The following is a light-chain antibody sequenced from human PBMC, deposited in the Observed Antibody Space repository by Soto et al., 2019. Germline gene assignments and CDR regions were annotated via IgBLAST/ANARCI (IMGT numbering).Light chain of an antibody. CDR3: MQAVVVPWT. CDR1: QSLQHSNGDHS. CDR2: LGS. Sequence: DIVLTQSPLSLPVTPGEPASISCRSSQSLQHSNGDHSLDWYLQKPGQSPQLLIYLGSNRASGVPDRFSGSGSGTDFKLEISRVEAEDVGVYYCMQAVVVPWTFGQGTKVEIK. V-gene: IGKV2-28*01. J-gene: IGKJ1*01.